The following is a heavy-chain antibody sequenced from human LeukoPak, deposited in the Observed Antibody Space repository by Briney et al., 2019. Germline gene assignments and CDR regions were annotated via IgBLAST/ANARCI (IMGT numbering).Heavy chain of an antibody. J-gene: IGHJ4*02. D-gene: IGHD1-26*01. CDR3: ARVVGARDLRFDY. V-gene: IGHV3-11*06. CDR1: GFTFSDYF. Sequence: PGGSLRLSCAASGFTFSDYFMAWVRQAPGKGLEWVSHISSSSSDTNYADSVEGRFTISRDNAKNTLYLQMNSLRAEDTAVYYCARVVGARDLRFDYWGQGTLVTVSS. CDR2: ISSSSSDT.